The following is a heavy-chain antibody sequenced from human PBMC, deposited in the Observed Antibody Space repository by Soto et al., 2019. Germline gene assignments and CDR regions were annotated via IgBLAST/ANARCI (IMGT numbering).Heavy chain of an antibody. CDR1: AVSVSSTNW. CDR3: AAHRGPTHGPLDY. J-gene: IGHJ4*02. V-gene: IGHV4-4*02. CDR2: IYHTGNT. D-gene: IGHD2-8*01. Sequence: SETWCLTCDVSAVSVSSTNWLAWVRRTPGKGLEWIGEIYHTGNTNYNPSLQSRLIISIDTSKNQFSLKLDSVTAADTAVYSCAAHRGPTHGPLDYPGQRTSVTVSS.